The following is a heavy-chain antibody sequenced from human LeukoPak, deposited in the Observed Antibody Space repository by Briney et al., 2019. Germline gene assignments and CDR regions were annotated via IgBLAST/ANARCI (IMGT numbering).Heavy chain of an antibody. D-gene: IGHD3-10*01. CDR1: GFTFSSFE. J-gene: IGHJ3*02. V-gene: IGHV3-48*03. CDR3: TRDRDIFDI. CDR2: IKSSGTTR. Sequence: GGSLRLSCAASGFTFSSFEMNWVRQAPGEGLEWISYIKSSGTTRYYADSVRGRFTVSRDNAKNSLSLQMDSLRDEDTAVYYCTRDRDIFDIWGQGTMVTVSS.